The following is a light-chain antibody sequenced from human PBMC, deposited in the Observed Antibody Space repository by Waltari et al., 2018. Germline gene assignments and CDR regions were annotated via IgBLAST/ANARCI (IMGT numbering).Light chain of an antibody. J-gene: IGLJ3*02. CDR3: CSYTSNNTLM. CDR2: DVT. V-gene: IGLV2-14*03. CDR1: NNDVGAHAY. Sequence: QSALTQPASVSGSPGQSITISCTGTNNDVGAHAYVTLYQPHPCKAPRLIIYDVTKQPSGVSDRFSASKSGNTASLSISGLQPEDEADYYCCSYTSNNTLMFGGGTKLTVL.